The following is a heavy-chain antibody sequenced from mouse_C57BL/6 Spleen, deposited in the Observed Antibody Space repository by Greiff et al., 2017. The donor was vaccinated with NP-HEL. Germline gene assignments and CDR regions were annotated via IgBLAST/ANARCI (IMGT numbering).Heavy chain of an antibody. CDR1: GFTFSSYA. CDR2: ISSGGDYI. Sequence: EVQLVESGEGLVKPGGSLKLSCAASGFTFSSYAMSWVRQTPEKRLEWVAYISSGGDYIYYADTVKGRFTISRDNARNTLYLQMSSLKSEDTAMYYCRRDEGGKAWFAYWGQGTLVTVSA. V-gene: IGHV5-9-1*02. J-gene: IGHJ3*01. CDR3: RRDEGGKAWFAY.